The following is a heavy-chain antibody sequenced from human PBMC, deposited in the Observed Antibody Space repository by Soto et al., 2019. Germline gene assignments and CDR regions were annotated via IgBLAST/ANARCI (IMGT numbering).Heavy chain of an antibody. CDR2: INHSGST. V-gene: IGHV4-34*01. D-gene: IGHD3-3*01. CDR3: ARVAKYSHEWLDLDY. J-gene: IGHJ4*02. CDR1: GGSFSGYY. Sequence: QVQLQQWGAGLLKPSETLSLTCAVYGGSFSGYYWSWIRQPPGKGLEWIGEINHSGSTNYNPSLKSRVTISVDTSKNQFSLKLSSVTAADTAVYYCARVAKYSHEWLDLDYWGQGTLVTVSS.